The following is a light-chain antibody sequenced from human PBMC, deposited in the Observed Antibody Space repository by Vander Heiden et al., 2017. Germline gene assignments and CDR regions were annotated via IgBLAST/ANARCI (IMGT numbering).Light chain of an antibody. J-gene: IGKJ4*01. CDR2: EAS. Sequence: EIVLTQSPATLSLSPGERATLSCRASQSVNSYLAWYQQKRGQAPRLLIYEASNRATGIPARFSGSGSGTDFTLTISSLEPEDFAVYYCQQRKNWPLTFGGGTKVEIK. CDR3: QQRKNWPLT. CDR1: QSVNSY. V-gene: IGKV3-11*01.